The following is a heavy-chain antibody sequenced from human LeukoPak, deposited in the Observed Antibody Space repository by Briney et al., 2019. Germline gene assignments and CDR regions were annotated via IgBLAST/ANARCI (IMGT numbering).Heavy chain of an antibody. D-gene: IGHD3-3*01. CDR1: GFTFSSYA. V-gene: IGHV3-30*04. CDR2: ISYDGSNK. CDR3: ARVITIFGVARGDYFDY. Sequence: GGSLRLSCAASGFTFSSYAMHWVRQAPGKGLEWVAVISYDGSNKYYADSVKGRFTISRDNSKNTLYLQMNSLRAEDTAVYYCARVITIFGVARGDYFDYWGQGTLVTVSS. J-gene: IGHJ4*02.